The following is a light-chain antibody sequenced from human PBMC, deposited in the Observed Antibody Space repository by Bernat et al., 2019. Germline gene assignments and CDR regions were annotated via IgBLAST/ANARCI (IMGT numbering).Light chain of an antibody. CDR3: ISYSGSNNFGVL. V-gene: IGLV2-8*01. CDR2: EVS. CDR1: SSDVGGYNY. J-gene: IGLJ2*01. Sequence: QSALTQPPSASGSPGQSVTISCTGTSSDVGGYNYVSWYQQHPGKAPKLMIYEVSKRPTGVPDRFSGSKSGNTACLTVSGLQAEDEADYYCISYSGSNNFGVLFGGGTKLTVL.